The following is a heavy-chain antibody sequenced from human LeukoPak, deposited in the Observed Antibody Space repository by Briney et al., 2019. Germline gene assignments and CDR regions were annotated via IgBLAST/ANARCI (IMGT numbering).Heavy chain of an antibody. J-gene: IGHJ4*02. V-gene: IGHV3-7*03. CDR3: AKDLVSGSFYGPFGY. Sequence: GGSLRLSCAASGFSFSSTLLTWVRQAPGKGLEWLANIKEDGSVKNYVDSVKGRLTISRDNSKNTLHLQMNSLRAEDTAIYYCAKDLVSGSFYGPFGYWGQGTPVTVSS. CDR1: GFSFSSTL. CDR2: IKEDGSVK. D-gene: IGHD1-26*01.